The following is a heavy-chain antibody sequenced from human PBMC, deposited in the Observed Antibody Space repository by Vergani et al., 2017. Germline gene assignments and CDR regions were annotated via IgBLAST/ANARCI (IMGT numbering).Heavy chain of an antibody. Sequence: EVQLVESGGGLVQPGRSLRLSCVASGFTFDDYAMHWVRQAPGKGLEWVSGISWNSGSIGYADSVRDRFTISRDNAKNSLYLQMNSLRAADVALYYCAKAQSPYYYDSGGYYFDYWGQGTLVTVSS. CDR1: GFTFDDYA. V-gene: IGHV3-9*03. CDR3: AKAQSPYYYDSGGYYFDY. D-gene: IGHD3-22*01. CDR2: ISWNSGSI. J-gene: IGHJ4*02.